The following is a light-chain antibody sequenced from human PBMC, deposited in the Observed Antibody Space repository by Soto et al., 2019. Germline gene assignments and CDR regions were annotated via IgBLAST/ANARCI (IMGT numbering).Light chain of an antibody. Sequence: PGERATLSCRASRSVSRYLAWYQQKPGQAPRLLIYDTSYRAAGIPDRFSGSGSATDFTLTISSLEPEDFAVYYCQQYDNSPITFGQGTRLEI. CDR3: QQYDNSPIT. CDR1: RSVSRY. J-gene: IGKJ5*01. V-gene: IGKV3-11*01. CDR2: DTS.